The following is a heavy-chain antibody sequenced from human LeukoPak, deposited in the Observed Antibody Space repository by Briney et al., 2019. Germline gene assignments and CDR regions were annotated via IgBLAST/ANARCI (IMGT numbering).Heavy chain of an antibody. D-gene: IGHD6-19*01. CDR2: LLDERRNN. CDR3: ARDLSAAFDF. J-gene: IGHJ4*02. Sequence: GGSLRLSCAASGFTFTSYSMNWVRQAPGKGLEWVAVLLDERRNNYANSVKGRFTISRDISKDTLYLQMDSLRAEDTAVYYCARDLSAAFDFWGQGILVTVSS. CDR1: GFTFTSYS. V-gene: IGHV3-33*08.